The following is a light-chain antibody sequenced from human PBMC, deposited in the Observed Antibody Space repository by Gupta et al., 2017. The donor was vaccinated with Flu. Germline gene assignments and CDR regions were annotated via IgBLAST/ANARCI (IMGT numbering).Light chain of an antibody. CDR1: QTVSSTY. CDR2: GAS. Sequence: ERATLSCRASQTVSSTYLAWYQHKPGQAPRLLIYGASSRATGIPVRFSGGGSGTDFTLTISRLEPEDFAVYYCQQCGSSPPTFGGGTKVEIK. V-gene: IGKV3-20*01. CDR3: QQCGSSPPT. J-gene: IGKJ4*01.